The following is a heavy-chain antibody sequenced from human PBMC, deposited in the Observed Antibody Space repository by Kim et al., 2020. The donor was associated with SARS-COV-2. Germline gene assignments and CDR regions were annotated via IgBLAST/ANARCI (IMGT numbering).Heavy chain of an antibody. D-gene: IGHD3-22*01. Sequence: AQKFQGRVTITADKSTSTAYMGLSSLRSEDTAVYYCARWDASRGYYQHDYWGQGTLVTVSS. V-gene: IGHV1-69*02. J-gene: IGHJ4*02. CDR3: ARWDASRGYYQHDY.